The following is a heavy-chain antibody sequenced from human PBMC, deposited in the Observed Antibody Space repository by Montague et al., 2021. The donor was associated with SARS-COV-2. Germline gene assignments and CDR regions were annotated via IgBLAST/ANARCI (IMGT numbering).Heavy chain of an antibody. CDR3: ARDLPSFFLGIAVAGPFDP. Sequence: SLRLSCAASGFTFSSYYMNWVHQAPGKGLELVSSISGSSSYIYYADSVKGRFTISRDNAKNSLYLQMNSLRAEDTAVYYCARDLPSFFLGIAVAGPFDPWGQGTLVTVSS. J-gene: IGHJ5*02. D-gene: IGHD6-19*01. CDR2: ISGSSSYI. V-gene: IGHV3-21*01. CDR1: GFTFSSYY.